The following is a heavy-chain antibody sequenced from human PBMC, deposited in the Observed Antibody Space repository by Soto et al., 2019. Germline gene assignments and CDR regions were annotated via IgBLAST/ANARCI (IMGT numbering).Heavy chain of an antibody. J-gene: IGHJ3*02. D-gene: IGHD2-2*01. CDR1: GGSFSGYY. Sequence: SETLSLTCAVYGGSFSGYYGSWIRQPPGKGLEWIGEINHSGSTNYNPSLKSRVTISVDTSKNQFSLKLSSVTAADTAVYYCARAPLLRYCSSTSCYSRVNAFDIWGQGTMVTVSS. V-gene: IGHV4-34*01. CDR3: ARAPLLRYCSSTSCYSRVNAFDI. CDR2: INHSGST.